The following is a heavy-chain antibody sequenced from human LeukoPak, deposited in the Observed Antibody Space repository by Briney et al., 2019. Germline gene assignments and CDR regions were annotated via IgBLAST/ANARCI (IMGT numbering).Heavy chain of an antibody. CDR2: ISGSGGST. V-gene: IGHV3-23*01. CDR1: GSTFSSYA. Sequence: GGSLRLSCAASGSTFSSYAMSWVRQAPGKGLEWVSAISGSGGSTYYADSVKGRFTISRDNSKNTLYLQMNSLRVEDTAVYYCAKDRVVAATTYYFDYWGQGTLVTVSS. J-gene: IGHJ4*02. D-gene: IGHD2-15*01. CDR3: AKDRVVAATTYYFDY.